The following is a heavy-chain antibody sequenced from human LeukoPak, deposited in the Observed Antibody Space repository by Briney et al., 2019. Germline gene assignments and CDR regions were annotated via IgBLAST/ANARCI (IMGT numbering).Heavy chain of an antibody. CDR2: INIDGSTT. J-gene: IGHJ4*02. V-gene: IGHV3-74*01. Sequence: PGGSLRLSCAASGFTSITPWMYWVRQAPGKGLVWVPLINIDGSTTSYADSVKGRFTISRDNAKNTLFLQMDSLRGEDTAVYYCASRVVTSFDYWGQGTLVTVSS. CDR1: GFTSITPW. CDR3: ASRVVTSFDY. D-gene: IGHD4-23*01.